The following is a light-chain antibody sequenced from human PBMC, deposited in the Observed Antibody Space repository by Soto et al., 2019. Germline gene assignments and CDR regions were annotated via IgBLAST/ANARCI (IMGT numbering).Light chain of an antibody. CDR3: MQTLQTPRT. J-gene: IGKJ1*01. Sequence: DIVMTQSPDSLALSLGERATINCKSSQSVLHSSNNRNYFNWYLQKPGQSPQVLIYMGSKRASGVPDRFSGSGSGTYFTLKISRVEAEDAGVYYCMQTLQTPRTFGQGTKVDIK. CDR2: MGS. V-gene: IGKV2-28*01. CDR1: QSVLHSSNNRNY.